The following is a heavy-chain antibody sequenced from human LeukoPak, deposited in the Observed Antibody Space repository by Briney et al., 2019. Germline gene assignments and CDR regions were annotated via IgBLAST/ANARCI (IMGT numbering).Heavy chain of an antibody. CDR3: ARDLTLGARLADY. CDR1: GFTFGSYS. CDR2: ISSSSSYK. J-gene: IGHJ4*02. V-gene: IGHV3-21*01. Sequence: GGSLRLSCAASGFTFGSYSLIWVRQAPGKGLEWVAYISSSSSYKYYADSVNGRFTISRDNAQNSLYLEMNSLRADDTAVYYCARDLTLGARLADYWGQGTLVTVSS. D-gene: IGHD1-26*01.